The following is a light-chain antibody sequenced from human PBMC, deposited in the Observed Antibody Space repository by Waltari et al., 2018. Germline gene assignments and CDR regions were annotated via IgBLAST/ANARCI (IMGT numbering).Light chain of an antibody. CDR1: SGHVGANNY. CDR2: DVA. J-gene: IGLJ3*02. V-gene: IGLV2-11*01. CDR3: CSYAGSYTWV. Sequence: QSALTQPRSVSGSPGQSVTISCAGTSGHVGANNYVSWYQHHPGKAPQVVIYDVARRPSGVPDRFTGSRSGNTASLTISGLQADDEADYYCCSYAGSYTWVFGGGTRLTVL.